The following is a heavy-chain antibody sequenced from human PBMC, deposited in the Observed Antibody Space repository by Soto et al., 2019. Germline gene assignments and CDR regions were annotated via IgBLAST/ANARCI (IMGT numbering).Heavy chain of an antibody. V-gene: IGHV6-1*01. D-gene: IGHD6-13*01. CDR3: ARDEGIAAAATHYYYYGMDV. CDR1: QAPLSCNSAA. CDR2: PSYRSKWYN. Sequence: PSQTLSLTCAISQAPLSCNSAASHWICQPTSGGPEPLGSPSYRSKWYNDYAVSVKSRITINPDTSKNQFSLQLNAVTPEDTAVYYCARDEGIAAAATHYYYYGMDVWGQGTTVTVSS. J-gene: IGHJ6*02.